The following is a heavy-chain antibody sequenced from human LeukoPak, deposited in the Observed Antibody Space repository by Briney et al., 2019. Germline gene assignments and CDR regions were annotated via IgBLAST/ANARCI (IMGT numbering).Heavy chain of an antibody. D-gene: IGHD6-19*01. V-gene: IGHV4-61*02. Sequence: PSETLSLTCTVSGDSISSGSYYWSWIRQPAGKGLEWIGRIYTSGSTNYNPSLKSRVTISVDTSKNQFSLKLSSVTAADTAVYYCARDSAPGIAVAGTGNWFDPWGQGTLVTVSS. CDR2: IYTSGST. CDR3: ARDSAPGIAVAGTGNWFDP. CDR1: GDSISSGSYY. J-gene: IGHJ5*02.